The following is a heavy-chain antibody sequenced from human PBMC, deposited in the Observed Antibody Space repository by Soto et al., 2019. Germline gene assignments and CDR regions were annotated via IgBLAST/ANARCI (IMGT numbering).Heavy chain of an antibody. CDR1: GFTFSSYG. CDR2: IWYDGSNK. Sequence: QVQLVESGGGVVQPGRSLRLSCAASGFTFSSYGMHWVRQAPGKGLEWVAVIWYDGSNKYYANSVKGLFTISRDNSKNTLYLQMNSLRAEDTAVYYCARAQGRDLWSGYPDYWGQGTLVTVSS. J-gene: IGHJ4*02. D-gene: IGHD3-3*01. V-gene: IGHV3-33*01. CDR3: ARAQGRDLWSGYPDY.